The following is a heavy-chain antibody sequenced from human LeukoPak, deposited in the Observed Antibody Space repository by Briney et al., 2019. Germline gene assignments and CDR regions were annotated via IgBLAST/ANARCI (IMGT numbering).Heavy chain of an antibody. J-gene: IGHJ3*02. CDR2: IIPIFGTA. V-gene: IGHV1-69*05. D-gene: IGHD3-22*01. CDR1: GGTFSSYA. CDR3: ARVTMIPRHALDI. Sequence: SVKVSCKASGGTFSSYAISWVRQAPGQGLEWMGGIIPIFGTANYAQKFQGRVTITTDESTSTAYTELSSLRSEDTAVYYCARVTMIPRHALDIWGQGTMVTVSS.